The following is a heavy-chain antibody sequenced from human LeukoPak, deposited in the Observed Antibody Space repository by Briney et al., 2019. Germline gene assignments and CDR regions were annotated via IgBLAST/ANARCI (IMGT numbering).Heavy chain of an antibody. J-gene: IGHJ3*02. Sequence: SETLSLTCAVYGGSFSGYYWSWIRQPPGKGLEWIGEINHSGSTNYNPSLKSRVTISVDTSKNQFSLKLSSVTAADTAVYYCARSPYSSGWYDWEDAFDIWGQGTMVTVSS. CDR1: GGSFSGYY. CDR2: INHSGST. CDR3: ARSPYSSGWYDWEDAFDI. D-gene: IGHD6-19*01. V-gene: IGHV4-34*01.